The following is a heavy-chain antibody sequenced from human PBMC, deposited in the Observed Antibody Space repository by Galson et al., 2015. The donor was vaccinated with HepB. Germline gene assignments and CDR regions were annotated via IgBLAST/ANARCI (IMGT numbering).Heavy chain of an antibody. J-gene: IGHJ4*02. CDR1: GDSVSANSAT. CDR3: ARFPLGATGMYYFDS. CDR2: TYYRSEWYN. V-gene: IGHV6-1*01. D-gene: IGHD1-26*01. Sequence: CAISGDSVSANSATWDWIRQSPSRGLEWLGRTYYRSEWYNDYAVSVKSRITINPDTSKNQFSLQLKSMTPEDSGVYYCARFPLGATGMYYFDSWGQGTLVTVSS.